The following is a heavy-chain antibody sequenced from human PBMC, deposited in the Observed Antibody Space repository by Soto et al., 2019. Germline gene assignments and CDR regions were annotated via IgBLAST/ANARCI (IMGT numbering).Heavy chain of an antibody. Sequence: QVQLVESGGGVVQPGRSLRLSCAASGFTFSTYGMHWVRQAPGKGLEWVAVISYDGSNKYYADSVKGRFTISRDNSKNTLYLRMSSLRAEDTAVYYCAKGFSYSVIDYWGQVTLVTVSS. J-gene: IGHJ4*02. V-gene: IGHV3-30*18. CDR2: ISYDGSNK. CDR1: GFTFSTYG. CDR3: AKGFSYSVIDY. D-gene: IGHD5-18*01.